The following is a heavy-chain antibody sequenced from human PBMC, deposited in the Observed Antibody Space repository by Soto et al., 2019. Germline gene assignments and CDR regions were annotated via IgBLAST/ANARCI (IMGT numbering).Heavy chain of an antibody. D-gene: IGHD6-13*01. J-gene: IGHJ4*02. V-gene: IGHV2-5*02. Sequence: SGPTLVNPTQTLTLTCTFSGFSLSTSGVGVGWIRQPPGKALEWLALIYWDDDKRYSPSLKSRLTITKDTSKNQVVLTMTNMDPVDTATYYCAHTPPRVRYSSSWPPHFDYWGQGTLVTVSS. CDR2: IYWDDDK. CDR3: AHTPPRVRYSSSWPPHFDY. CDR1: GFSLSTSGVG.